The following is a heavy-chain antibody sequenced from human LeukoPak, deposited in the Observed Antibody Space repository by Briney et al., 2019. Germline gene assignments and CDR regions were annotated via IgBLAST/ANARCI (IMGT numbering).Heavy chain of an antibody. D-gene: IGHD3-16*01. CDR2: INSDGSST. Sequence: AGGSLRLSCAASGFTFSSYWMHWVRQAPGKGLVWVSRINSDGSSTSYADSVKGRFTISRDNAKNTLYLQMNSLGAEDTAVYYCARGFGATPAFDIWGQGTMVTVSS. CDR1: GFTFSSYW. J-gene: IGHJ3*02. CDR3: ARGFGATPAFDI. V-gene: IGHV3-74*01.